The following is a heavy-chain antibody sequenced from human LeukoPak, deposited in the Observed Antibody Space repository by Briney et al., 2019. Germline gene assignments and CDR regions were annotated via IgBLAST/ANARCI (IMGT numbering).Heavy chain of an antibody. D-gene: IGHD6-19*01. J-gene: IGHJ4*02. CDR3: ASTAVAGTGGVDY. V-gene: IGHV4-4*07. Sequence: PAETLSLTCTLSVDSIYTYYWCWIRQPAGEGREWIGRIYSSGSTNYTPSLKSRVTMSVDTSKNQFYMKLSSVTAADTAVYYCASTAVAGTGGVDYWGQGTLVTVSS. CDR1: VDSIYTYY. CDR2: IYSSGST.